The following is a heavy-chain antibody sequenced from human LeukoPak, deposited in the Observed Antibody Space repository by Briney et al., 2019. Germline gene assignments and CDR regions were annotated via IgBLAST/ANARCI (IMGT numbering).Heavy chain of an antibody. CDR3: AKDQSSSPYYYMDV. Sequence: PGRSLRLFCAASGFTFDDYAMHWVRQAPGKGLEWVSGISWNSGSIGYADSVKGRFTISRDNAKNSLYLQMNSLRAEDMALYYCAKDQSSSPYYYMDVWGKGTTVTVSS. J-gene: IGHJ6*03. V-gene: IGHV3-9*03. CDR2: ISWNSGSI. CDR1: GFTFDDYA. D-gene: IGHD6-13*01.